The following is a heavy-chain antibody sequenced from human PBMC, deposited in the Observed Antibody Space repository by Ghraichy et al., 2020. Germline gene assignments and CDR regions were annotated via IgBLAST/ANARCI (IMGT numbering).Heavy chain of an antibody. D-gene: IGHD2-15*01. CDR2: IYYSGST. CDR3: ARSSCSGGSCRNLFDY. Sequence: SETLSLTCTVSGGSISSYYWSWIRQPPGKGLEWIGYIYYSGSTNYNPSLKSRVTISVDTSKNQFSLKLNSVTAADTVVYYCARSSCSGGSCRNLFDYWGQGTLVTVSS. J-gene: IGHJ4*02. CDR1: GGSISSYY. V-gene: IGHV4-59*08.